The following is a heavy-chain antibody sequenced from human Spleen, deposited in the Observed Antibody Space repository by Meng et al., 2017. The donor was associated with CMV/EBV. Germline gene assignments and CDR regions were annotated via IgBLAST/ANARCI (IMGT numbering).Heavy chain of an antibody. CDR1: GYTFTSYG. J-gene: IGHJ5*02. CDR2: ISAYNGNT. D-gene: IGHD2/OR15-2a*01. CDR3: ARVSSPRYNWFDP. Sequence: KASGYTFTSYGISWVRQAPGQGLEWMGWISAYNGNTNYAQKLQGRVTMTTDTSTSTAYMELRSLRSDDTAVYYCARVSSPRYNWFDPWGQGTLVTVSS. V-gene: IGHV1-18*01.